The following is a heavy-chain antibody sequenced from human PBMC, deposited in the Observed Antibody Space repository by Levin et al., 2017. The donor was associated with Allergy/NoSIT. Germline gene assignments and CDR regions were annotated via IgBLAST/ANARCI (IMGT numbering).Heavy chain of an antibody. D-gene: IGHD6-13*01. CDR3: ARVPEQQLPEKNYNYYYGMDF. CDR2: ISSGSSTI. J-gene: IGHJ6*02. Sequence: GGSLRLSCAASGFTFSSYSMNWVRQAPGKGLEWISYISSGSSTIYYADSVKGRFTISRDNAKNSLYLQMNSLRDEDTAVYYCARVPEQQLPEKNYNYYYGMDFWGQGTTVTVSS. CDR1: GFTFSSYS. V-gene: IGHV3-48*02.